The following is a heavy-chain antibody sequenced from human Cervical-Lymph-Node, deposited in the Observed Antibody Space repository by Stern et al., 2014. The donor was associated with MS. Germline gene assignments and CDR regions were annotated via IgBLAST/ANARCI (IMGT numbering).Heavy chain of an antibody. J-gene: IGHJ6*02. D-gene: IGHD2-15*01. V-gene: IGHV3-72*01. CDR2: TRNKPKGYTT. CDR3: ARGGTAATNYYYGLDV. Sequence: EMQLVESGGGLVQPGGSLRLSCAASGFTFSDHYMGWVRQAPGKGLEWGGRTRNKPKGYTTEYAASVKGRFTISRDDSKSSLYLQMNSLNTEDTAVYYCARGGTAATNYYYGLDVWGQGTTVTVSS. CDR1: GFTFSDHY.